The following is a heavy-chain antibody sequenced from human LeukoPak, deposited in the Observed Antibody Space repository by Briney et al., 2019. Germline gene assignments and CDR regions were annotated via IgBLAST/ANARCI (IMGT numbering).Heavy chain of an antibody. Sequence: PGGSLRLSCTASGFSFSDYYMSWIRQAPGKGLEWISHISSSSRYTNYADSVKGRFTISRDNAKNSLYLQMNSLRAEDTAVYYCAKDNGDYVGYFDYWGQGTLVTVSS. CDR2: ISSSSRYT. V-gene: IGHV3-11*05. CDR3: AKDNGDYVGYFDY. CDR1: GFSFSDYY. D-gene: IGHD4-17*01. J-gene: IGHJ4*02.